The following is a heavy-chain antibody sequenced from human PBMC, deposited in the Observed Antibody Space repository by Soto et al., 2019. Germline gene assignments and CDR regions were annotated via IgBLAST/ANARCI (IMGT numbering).Heavy chain of an antibody. J-gene: IGHJ4*02. CDR2: ISGSGGST. CDR3: AKDFGRIAAAGFDY. Sequence: GGSLRLSCAASGFTFSNFAMYWVRQAPGKGLEWVTAISGSGGSTYYADSVKGRFTISRDNSKNTLYLQMNSLRAEDTAVYYCAKDFGRIAAAGFDYWGQGTLVTVSS. D-gene: IGHD6-13*01. V-gene: IGHV3-23*01. CDR1: GFTFSNFA.